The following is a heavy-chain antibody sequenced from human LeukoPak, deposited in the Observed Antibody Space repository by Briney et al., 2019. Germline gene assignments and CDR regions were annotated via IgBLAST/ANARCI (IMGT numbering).Heavy chain of an antibody. CDR2: ISYDGSNK. Sequence: PGGSLRLSCAASGFTFSSYAIHWVRQAPGKGLEWVAVISYDGSNKYYADSVKGRFTISRDNAKNSLYLQMNSLRAEDTAVYYCARGGGGLYPYWYFDLWGRGTLVTVSS. CDR3: ARGGGGLYPYWYFDL. V-gene: IGHV3-30*04. J-gene: IGHJ2*01. D-gene: IGHD3-16*01. CDR1: GFTFSSYA.